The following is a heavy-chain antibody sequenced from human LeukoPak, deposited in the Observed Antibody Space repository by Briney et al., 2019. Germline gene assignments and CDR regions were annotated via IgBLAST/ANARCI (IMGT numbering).Heavy chain of an antibody. V-gene: IGHV4-61*02. D-gene: IGHD3-3*01. CDR1: GGSISSGSYY. CDR3: ARGTFWSGYYHDY. Sequence: PSETLSLTCTVSGGSISSGSYYWSWLRQPAGKGLEWIGRIYTSGSTNYNPSLKSRVTISLNTSKTQFSLKLSSVTAADTAVYYCARGTFWSGYYHDYWGQGTLVTVSS. J-gene: IGHJ4*02. CDR2: IYTSGST.